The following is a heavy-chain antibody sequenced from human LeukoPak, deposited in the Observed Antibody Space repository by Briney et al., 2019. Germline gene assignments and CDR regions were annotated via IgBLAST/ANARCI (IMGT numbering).Heavy chain of an antibody. J-gene: IGHJ4*02. CDR2: INHSGST. D-gene: IGHD6-13*01. CDR1: GGSFSGYY. CDR3: ARVPAAGPTPYYFDY. Sequence: SETLSLTCAVYGGSFSGYYWSWIRQPPGKGLEWIGEINHSGSTNYNPSLTSRVTISVDTSKNQFSLKLSSVTAADTAVYYCARVPAAGPTPYYFDYWGQGTLVTVSS. V-gene: IGHV4-34*01.